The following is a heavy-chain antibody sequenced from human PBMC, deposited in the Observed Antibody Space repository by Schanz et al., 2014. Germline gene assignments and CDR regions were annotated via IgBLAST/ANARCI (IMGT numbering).Heavy chain of an antibody. CDR2: INYSGST. D-gene: IGHD1-26*01. CDR1: GGSFSSSSYY. Sequence: QLQVQESGPGLVKPSETLSLSCSFSGGSFSSSSYYWGWIRQPPGKGLEFVGSINYSGSTYYNPSLKSRVTVPVDMSKNHFSLNLSPMPAADTAVYYCARQAGATIPYFDYWGQGTLVTVSS. CDR3: ARQAGATIPYFDY. J-gene: IGHJ4*02. V-gene: IGHV4-39*01.